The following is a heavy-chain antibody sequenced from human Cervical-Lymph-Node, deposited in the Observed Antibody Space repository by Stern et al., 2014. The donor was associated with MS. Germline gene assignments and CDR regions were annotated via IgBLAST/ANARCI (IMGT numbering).Heavy chain of an antibody. D-gene: IGHD4-11*01. CDR2: MKPSSGDT. J-gene: IGHJ3*02. CDR3: ARDDSRTAFDI. Sequence: VQLEESGAEVKKPGASVKVSCRVSGYTFRSFDINWVRQAAGQGLEWMGWMKPSSGDTGYAKEFQDRITMTRDTSINTAYMELSSLRSQDTAVYYCARDDSRTAFDIWGQGTMVTVSS. CDR1: GYTFRSFD. V-gene: IGHV1-8*01.